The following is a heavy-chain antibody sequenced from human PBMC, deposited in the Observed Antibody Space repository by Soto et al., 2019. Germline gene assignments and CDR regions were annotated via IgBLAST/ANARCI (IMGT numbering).Heavy chain of an antibody. D-gene: IGHD1-26*01. V-gene: IGHV1-3*01. J-gene: IGHJ3*02. CDR2: INAGNGNT. CDR3: ARDLCSGNYVAFDI. CDR1: GYTFTSYG. Sequence: ASVKVSCKASGYTFTSYGVNWVRQAPGQRLECLGWINAGNGNTKYSQKFQDRVTITRDTSASTVYLELSSLRFEDTAVYYCARDLCSGNYVAFDIWGQGTMVTVSS.